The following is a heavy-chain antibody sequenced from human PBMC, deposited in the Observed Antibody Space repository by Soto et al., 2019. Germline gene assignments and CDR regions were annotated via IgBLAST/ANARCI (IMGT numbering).Heavy chain of an antibody. CDR2: ISGSGGST. J-gene: IGHJ4*02. Sequence: WGSLRLSCAASGFTFISYAISCFRHSPGKGLEWVSAISGSGGSTYYADSVKGRFTISRDNSKNTLYLQMNSLRAEDTAVYYCAKDQSGRLPRTFDYWGQGTLVTVS. V-gene: IGHV3-23*01. D-gene: IGHD5-12*01. CDR3: AKDQSGRLPRTFDY. CDR1: GFTFISYA.